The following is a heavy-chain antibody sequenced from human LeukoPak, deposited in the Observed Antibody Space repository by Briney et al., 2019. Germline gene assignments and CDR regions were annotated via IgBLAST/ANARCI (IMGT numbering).Heavy chain of an antibody. J-gene: IGHJ4*02. D-gene: IGHD1-26*01. CDR1: GGSISSGSYY. V-gene: IGHV4-61*02. CDR2: IYTSGST. Sequence: SQTLSLTCTVSGGSISSGSYYWSWIRRPAGKGLEWIGRIYTSGSTNYNPSLKSRVTISVDTSKNQFSLKLSSVTAADTAVYYCATHSKGGSHILDYWGQGTLVTVSS. CDR3: ATHSKGGSHILDY.